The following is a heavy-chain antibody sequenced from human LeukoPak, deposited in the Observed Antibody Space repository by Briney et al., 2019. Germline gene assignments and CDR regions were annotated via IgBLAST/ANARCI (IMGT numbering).Heavy chain of an antibody. Sequence: PAETLSLTCADYGGAFSGYYWSWILQPPGKGLEWIGEINHSGSTNYNPSLKSRVTISVDTSKNQFSLKLSSVTAADTAGYYCARGPVYCSSTSCAIDYWGQGTLVTVSS. V-gene: IGHV4-34*01. CDR2: INHSGST. CDR1: GGAFSGYY. J-gene: IGHJ4*02. CDR3: ARGPVYCSSTSCAIDY. D-gene: IGHD2-2*01.